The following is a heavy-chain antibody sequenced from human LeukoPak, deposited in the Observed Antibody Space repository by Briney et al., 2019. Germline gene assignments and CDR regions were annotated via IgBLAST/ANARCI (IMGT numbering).Heavy chain of an antibody. D-gene: IGHD1-26*01. V-gene: IGHV3-74*01. CDR1: GFTFSGYW. Sequence: GGSLRLSCAASGFTFSGYWMHWVRQAPGKGLVWVSHINSDESSTSYADSVKGRFTISTDNAKNTLYLGMNSLRAEDTAVYYCAKAFGWELTDSVDYWGQGTLVTVSS. CDR3: AKAFGWELTDSVDY. CDR2: INSDESST. J-gene: IGHJ4*02.